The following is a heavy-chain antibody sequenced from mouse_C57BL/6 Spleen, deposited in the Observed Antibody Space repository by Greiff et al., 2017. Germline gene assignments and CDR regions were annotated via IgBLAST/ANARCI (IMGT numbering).Heavy chain of an antibody. CDR2: INYDGSST. J-gene: IGHJ1*03. Sequence: EVKVVESEGGLVQPGSSMKLSCTASGFTFSDYYMAWVRQVPEKGLEWVANINYDGSSTYYLDSLNSRFIISRDNAKNILYLQMSSLKSEDTATYYCARDQGNYRYFDVWGTGTTVTVSS. CDR1: GFTFSDYY. D-gene: IGHD2-1*01. CDR3: ARDQGNYRYFDV. V-gene: IGHV5-16*01.